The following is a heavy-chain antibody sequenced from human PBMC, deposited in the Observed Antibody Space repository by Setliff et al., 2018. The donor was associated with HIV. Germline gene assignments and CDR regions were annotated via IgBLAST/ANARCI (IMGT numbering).Heavy chain of an antibody. CDR3: ARDANYGSSGYDREYFDY. CDR2: IDPHTGGP. Sequence: ASVKVSCKASEYTFTGHYMHWVRQAPGQGLQWMGWIDPHTGGPQYSQKFLGRVTMTRDTSISTVYMELTSLRSDDTAIYYCARDANYGSSGYDREYFDYWGQGTLVTVSS. J-gene: IGHJ4*02. D-gene: IGHD5-12*01. CDR1: EYTFTGHY. V-gene: IGHV1-2*02.